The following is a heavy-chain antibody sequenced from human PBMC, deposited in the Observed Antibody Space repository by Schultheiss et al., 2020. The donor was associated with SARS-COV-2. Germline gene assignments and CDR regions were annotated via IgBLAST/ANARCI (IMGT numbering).Heavy chain of an antibody. CDR1: GFTFSSYA. CDR2: ISYDGSNK. CDR3: AKDSRYSSSWSLTGRPTYYYYGMDV. Sequence: GGSLRLSCAASGFTFSSYAMSWVRQAPGKGLEWVAVISYDGSNKYYVDSVKGRFTISRDNSKNTLYLQMNSLRAEDTAVYYCAKDSRYSSSWSLTGRPTYYYYGMDVWGQGTTVTVSS. J-gene: IGHJ6*02. V-gene: IGHV3-30*18. D-gene: IGHD6-13*01.